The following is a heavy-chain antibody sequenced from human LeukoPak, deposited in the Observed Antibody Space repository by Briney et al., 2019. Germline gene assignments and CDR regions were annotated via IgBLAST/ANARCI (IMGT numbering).Heavy chain of an antibody. D-gene: IGHD4/OR15-4a*01. V-gene: IGHV3-21*01. CDR3: ARVGASDAFDI. CDR1: GFTFSSYS. J-gene: IGHJ3*02. CDR2: ISSSSSYI. Sequence: GGSLRLSCAASGFTFSSYSMNWVRQAPGKGLEWVSSISSSSSYIYYADSVKGRFTISRDNAKNSLYLQMNSLRAEDTAVYYCARVGASDAFDIWGRGTMVTVSS.